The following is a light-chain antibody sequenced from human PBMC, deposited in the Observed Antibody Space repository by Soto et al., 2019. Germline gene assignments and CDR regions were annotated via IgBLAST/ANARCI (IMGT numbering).Light chain of an antibody. V-gene: IGKV1-27*01. CDR3: QRTYNAPPVT. CDR2: SAS. Sequence: DIQFNQAPSSLSASVGDRVTITFRVSQGITRYLNWYRQKPGKVPKFLIYSASNLQSGVPSRFSGSGSGTDFTLIISSLQPEDVATYYGQRTYNAPPVTFGPGTKVDIK. J-gene: IGKJ3*01. CDR1: QGITRY.